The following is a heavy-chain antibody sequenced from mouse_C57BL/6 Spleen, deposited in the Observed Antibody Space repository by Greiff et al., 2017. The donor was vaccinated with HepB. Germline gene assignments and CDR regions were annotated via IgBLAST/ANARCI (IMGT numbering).Heavy chain of an antibody. CDR1: GYAFSSSW. CDR3: ARSPTGTNWYFDV. Sequence: VQLQQSGPELVKPGASVKISCKASGYAFSSSWMNWVKQRPGKGLEWIGRIYPGDGDTNYNGKFKGKATLTADKSSSTAYMQLSSLTSEDSAVYFCARSPTGTNWYFDVWGTGTTVTVSS. V-gene: IGHV1-82*01. J-gene: IGHJ1*03. CDR2: IYPGDGDT. D-gene: IGHD4-1*01.